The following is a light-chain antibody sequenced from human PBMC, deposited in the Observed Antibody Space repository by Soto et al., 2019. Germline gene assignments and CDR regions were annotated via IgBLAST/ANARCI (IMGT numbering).Light chain of an antibody. J-gene: IGLJ1*01. CDR1: NSDIGGYNI. V-gene: IGLV2-14*01. CDR2: DVS. CDR3: TSYATGGTHV. Sequence: QSVLTQPASVSGSPGQSIILSCTGTNSDIGGYNIVSWYQQHPGKAPKLMIYDVSIRPSGVSDRFSGSKSANTASLTISGLQPEDEADYYCTSYATGGTHVFGTGTKVTVL.